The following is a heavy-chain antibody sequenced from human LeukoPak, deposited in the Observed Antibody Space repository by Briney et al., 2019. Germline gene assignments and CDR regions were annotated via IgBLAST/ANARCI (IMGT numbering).Heavy chain of an antibody. CDR1: GYTLTELS. J-gene: IGHJ4*02. Sequence: ASVTVSCTVSGYTLTELSMHWVRQAPGKGLEWMGGFDPEDGETIYAQKFQGRVTMTEDTSTDTAYMELSSLRSEDTAVYYCATLKTLWDSSGYYSLFDYWGQGTLVTVSS. V-gene: IGHV1-24*01. CDR2: FDPEDGET. D-gene: IGHD3-22*01. CDR3: ATLKTLWDSSGYYSLFDY.